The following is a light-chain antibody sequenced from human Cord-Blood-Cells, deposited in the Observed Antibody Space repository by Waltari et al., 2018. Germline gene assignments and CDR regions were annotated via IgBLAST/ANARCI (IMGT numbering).Light chain of an antibody. CDR2: QDS. V-gene: IGLV3-1*01. Sequence: SYELTQPPSVSVSPGQTASITCSGDKLGDKYACWYQQKPGQSPVLGIYQDSKRPPGIPVCLAGSNAGNAANLTLGGTQAMEEADYCWRAWDSSSAWVFGGGTKLTVL. CDR3: RAWDSSSAWV. J-gene: IGLJ3*02. CDR1: KLGDKY.